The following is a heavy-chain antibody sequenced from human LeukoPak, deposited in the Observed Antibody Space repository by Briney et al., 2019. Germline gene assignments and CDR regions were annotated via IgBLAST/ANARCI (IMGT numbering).Heavy chain of an antibody. CDR3: AREWANDAFDI. D-gene: IGHD1-26*01. Sequence: ASVKVSCKASGYTFTSYYMHWVRQAPGQGLEWMGIINPSGGSTNYAQKFQGRVTMTRDMSTSTVYMELSSLRSEDTAVYYCAREWANDAFDIWGQGTMVTVSS. CDR2: INPSGGST. V-gene: IGHV1-46*01. CDR1: GYTFTSYY. J-gene: IGHJ3*02.